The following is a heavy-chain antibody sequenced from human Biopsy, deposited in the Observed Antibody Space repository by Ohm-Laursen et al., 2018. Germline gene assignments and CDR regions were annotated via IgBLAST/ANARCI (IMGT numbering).Heavy chain of an antibody. CDR1: GYSFTSYY. Sequence: ASVNASCKASGYSFTSYYMHWVRQAPGQGLGWMGMINLSGSTTSYPQIFQGRVTMTRDTSKSTVYMELISLRSADTAVYFCARNTGWYGDLYYFDYWGQGTLVTVSS. CDR2: INLSGSTT. D-gene: IGHD6-19*01. J-gene: IGHJ4*02. CDR3: ARNTGWYGDLYYFDY. V-gene: IGHV1-46*01.